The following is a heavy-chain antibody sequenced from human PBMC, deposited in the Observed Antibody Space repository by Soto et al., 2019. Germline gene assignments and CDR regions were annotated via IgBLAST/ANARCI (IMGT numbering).Heavy chain of an antibody. J-gene: IGHJ4*02. D-gene: IGHD2-15*01. CDR1: AGTFSSYA. CDR2: IIPIFGTA. CDR3: ARDYGRYCSGGSCSKADY. V-gene: IGHV1-69*13. Sequence: SVKVSCKASAGTFSSYAISWVRQDPGQGLEWMVGIIPIFGTANYAQKFQGRVTITADESTSTAYMELSSLRSEDTAVYYCARDYGRYCSGGSCSKADYWGQGTLVTVSS.